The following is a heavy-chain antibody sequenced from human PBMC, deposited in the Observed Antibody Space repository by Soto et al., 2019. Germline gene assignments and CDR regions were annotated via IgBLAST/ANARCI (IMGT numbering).Heavy chain of an antibody. CDR1: GGTFSSYT. V-gene: IGHV1-69*02. CDR2: IIPILGIA. Sequence: ASVKVSCKASGGTFSSYTISWVRQAPGQGLEWMGRIIPILGIANYAQKFQGRVTITADKSTSTAYMELSSLRSEDTAVYYCASKGRNNWFDPWGQGTLVTVSS. CDR3: ASKGRNNWFDP. J-gene: IGHJ5*02.